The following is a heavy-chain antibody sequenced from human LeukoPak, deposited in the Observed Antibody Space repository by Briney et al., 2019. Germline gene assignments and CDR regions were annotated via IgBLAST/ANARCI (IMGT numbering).Heavy chain of an antibody. Sequence: PGGSLRLSCAASGFTFNNYWMNWVRQAPGKGLEWVSYVSSSGTIYYADSVKGRFTISRDNAKNSLYLQMNSLRAEDTAVYYCARWGVGDYWGQGTLVTVSS. CDR3: ARWGVGDY. D-gene: IGHD1-26*01. CDR2: VSSSGTI. J-gene: IGHJ4*02. V-gene: IGHV3-69-1*02. CDR1: GFTFNNYW.